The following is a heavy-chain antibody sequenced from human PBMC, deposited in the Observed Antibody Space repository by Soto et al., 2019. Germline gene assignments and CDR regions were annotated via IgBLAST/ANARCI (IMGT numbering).Heavy chain of an antibody. Sequence: TSETLSLTCTVSGCSISSSSYYWGWIRQPPGKRLEWIGSIYYSGSTYYNPSLKSRVTISVDTSKNQFSLKLSSVTAADTAVYYCARHVPPWDIVVVPAAMLGDVHAKFDYWGQGTLVTVSS. V-gene: IGHV4-39*01. D-gene: IGHD2-2*01. J-gene: IGHJ4*02. CDR2: IYYSGST. CDR3: ARHVPPWDIVVVPAAMLGDVHAKFDY. CDR1: GCSISSSSYY.